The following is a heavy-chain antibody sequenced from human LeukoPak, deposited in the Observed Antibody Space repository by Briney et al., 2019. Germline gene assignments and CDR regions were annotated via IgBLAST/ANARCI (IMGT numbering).Heavy chain of an antibody. D-gene: IGHD5-18*01. J-gene: IGHJ3*02. CDR1: GFTFSSYS. CDR3: ARDGAMAGAFDI. Sequence: GGSLRLSCAASGFTFSSYSMNWVRQAPGKGLEWVSSISSSSSYIYYADSVKGRFTISRDNAKNSLYLLMNSLRAEDTAVYYCARDGAMAGAFDIWGQGTMVTVSS. CDR2: ISSSSSYI. V-gene: IGHV3-21*01.